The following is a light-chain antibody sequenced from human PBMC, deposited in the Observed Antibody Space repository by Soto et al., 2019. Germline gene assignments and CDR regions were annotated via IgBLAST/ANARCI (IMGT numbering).Light chain of an antibody. V-gene: IGKV4-1*01. CDR2: WAS. Sequence: DIVMTQSPDSLAVSLGKRATINCKSSQSVLISSTNKNYLAWYQQKAGQPPKVVVYWASTRAIGVPDRFSGSGSATDFTLTISSLQAEDVAVYYCQQYYSTPLTFGGGTKVEIK. CDR3: QQYYSTPLT. J-gene: IGKJ4*01. CDR1: QSVLISSTNKNY.